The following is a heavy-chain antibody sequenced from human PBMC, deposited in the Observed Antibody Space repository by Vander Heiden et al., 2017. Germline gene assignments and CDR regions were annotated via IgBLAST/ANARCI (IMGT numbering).Heavy chain of an antibody. CDR3: ARGFGGNY. J-gene: IGHJ4*02. V-gene: IGHV3-53*02. Sequence: EVQLVETGGGLIQPGGSLRLACAASGFTVSSNYFDWLRQAPGRGVEWVSVIYSGGSTGYADSGKGRFTISRDNSKNTLYLQMNSLRAEDTAVYYWARGFGGNYWGQGTLVTVSS. CDR2: IYSGGST. CDR1: GFTVSSNY. D-gene: IGHD3-10*01.